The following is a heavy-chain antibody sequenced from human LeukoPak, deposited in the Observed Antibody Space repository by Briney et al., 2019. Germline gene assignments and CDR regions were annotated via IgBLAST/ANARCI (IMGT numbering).Heavy chain of an antibody. CDR1: GGSISSGSYY. D-gene: IGHD2-2*02. CDR3: ARELKEFCSSTSCYTIYYYYMDV. J-gene: IGHJ6*03. CDR2: IYTSGST. V-gene: IGHV4-61*02. Sequence: SETLSLICTVSGGSISSGSYYWSWIRQPAGKGLEWIGRIYTSGSTNYNPSLKSRVTISVDTSKNQFSLKLSSVTAADTAVYYCARELKEFCSSTSCYTIYYYYMDVWGKGTTVTVSS.